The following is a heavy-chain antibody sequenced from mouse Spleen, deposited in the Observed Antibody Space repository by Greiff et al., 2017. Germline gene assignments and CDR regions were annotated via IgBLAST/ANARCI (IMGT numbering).Heavy chain of an antibody. CDR3: ARIDYYAMDY. Sequence: VQLQQPGAELVRPGTSVKLSCKASGYTFTSYWMHWVKQRPGQGLEWIGVIDPSDSYTNYNQKFKGKATLTVDTSSSTAYMQLSSLTSEDSAVYYCARIDYYAMDYWGQGTSVTVSS. J-gene: IGHJ4*01. CDR2: IDPSDSYT. V-gene: IGHV1-59*01. CDR1: GYTFTSYW. D-gene: IGHD1-1*02.